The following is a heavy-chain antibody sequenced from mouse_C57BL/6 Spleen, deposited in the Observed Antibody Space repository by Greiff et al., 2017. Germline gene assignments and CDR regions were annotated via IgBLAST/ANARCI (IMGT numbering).Heavy chain of an antibody. CDR3: ARSKGGYDGSDY. D-gene: IGHD2-2*01. CDR1: GYTFTSSG. Sequence: QVQLQPSGPELARPGASVKLSCKASGYTFTSSGISWVKQRTGQGLEWIGEIYPRSGNTYYNEKFKGKATLTADKSSSTAYLELRSLTSEDAAVYFCARSKGGYDGSDYWGQGTTLTVSS. J-gene: IGHJ2*01. CDR2: IYPRSGNT. V-gene: IGHV1-81*01.